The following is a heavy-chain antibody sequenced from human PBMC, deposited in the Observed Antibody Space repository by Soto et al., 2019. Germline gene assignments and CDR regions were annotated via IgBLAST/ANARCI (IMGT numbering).Heavy chain of an antibody. CDR2: FYYTGTT. J-gene: IGHJ4*02. D-gene: IGHD2-8*02. V-gene: IGHV4-61*01. Sequence: ETLSLTCTVSGASLSSGSYYWSWIRQPPGEGLEWIGYFYYTGTTKYNPSLESRVTISADTSKNQFSLNLTSVTAADTAVYYCARISYWVKDYWGQGALVTVSS. CDR1: GASLSSGSYY. CDR3: ARISYWVKDY.